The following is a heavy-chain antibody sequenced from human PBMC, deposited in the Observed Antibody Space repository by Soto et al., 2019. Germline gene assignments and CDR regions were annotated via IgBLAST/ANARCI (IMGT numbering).Heavy chain of an antibody. Sequence: QVQLQESGPGLVKPSQTLSLTCSVSGDSINSGDFYWSWIRQSPGKGLEWIGHIFYSGSTYYSPSLKSRRTMSLDTSKNQFSLRLTSVTAADTAIYYCARGSMTRRPWFDPLGQGTLVTVSS. CDR2: IFYSGST. D-gene: IGHD6-25*01. J-gene: IGHJ5*02. CDR1: GDSINSGDFY. CDR3: ARGSMTRRPWFDP. V-gene: IGHV4-30-4*01.